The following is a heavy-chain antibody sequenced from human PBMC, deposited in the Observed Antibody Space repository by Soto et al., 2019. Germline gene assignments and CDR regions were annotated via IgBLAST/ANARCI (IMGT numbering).Heavy chain of an antibody. CDR2: IKQDGSEK. V-gene: IGHV3-7*01. Sequence: GGSLRLSCAASGFTFSSYWMSWVRQAPGKGLEWVANIKQDGSEKYYVVSVKGRFTISRDNAKNSLYLQMNSLRAEDTAVYYCARVKTVVVAAKYYYYMDVWGKGTTVTVSS. CDR3: ARVKTVVVAAKYYYYMDV. D-gene: IGHD2-15*01. CDR1: GFTFSSYW. J-gene: IGHJ6*03.